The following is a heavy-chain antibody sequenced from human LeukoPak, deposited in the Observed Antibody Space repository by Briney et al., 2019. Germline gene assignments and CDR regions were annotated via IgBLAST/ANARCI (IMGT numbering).Heavy chain of an antibody. Sequence: GESLKISCKGSGYSFPNYWIAWVCQMPGKGLEWMGIIYPDDSDTRYSPSFQGQVTISADKSISTAYLQLSSLKASDTAMYYCARGWYQLRTYWYFDLWGRGALVTVSS. D-gene: IGHD2-2*01. V-gene: IGHV5-51*01. J-gene: IGHJ2*01. CDR3: ARGWYQLRTYWYFDL. CDR2: IYPDDSDT. CDR1: GYSFPNYW.